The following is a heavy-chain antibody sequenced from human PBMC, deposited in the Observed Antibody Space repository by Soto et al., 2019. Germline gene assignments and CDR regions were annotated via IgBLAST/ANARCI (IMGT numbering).Heavy chain of an antibody. CDR2: ITASGDAT. D-gene: IGHD6-13*01. J-gene: IGHJ4*02. V-gene: IGHV3-23*01. CDR3: PIAEVDF. CDR1: GFTYSSYA. Sequence: EVQLLESGGRLVQLGGSLRLSCAASGFTYSSYAMSWVRQAPGKGLEWVSSITASGDATYYSDSVKGRFTISRDNSKNTLYLQMNSLRAEDTAVYYCPIAEVDFWGQGTLVTVSS.